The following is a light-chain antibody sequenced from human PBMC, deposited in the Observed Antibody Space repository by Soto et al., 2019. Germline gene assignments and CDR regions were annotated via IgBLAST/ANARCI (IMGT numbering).Light chain of an antibody. V-gene: IGKV3-15*01. J-gene: IGKJ1*01. CDR2: GAS. Sequence: EVVMTQSPATLSVSPGERVTLSCRASQSINAHLAWYQQKPGQAPRLLIHGASTRATGIPARFSGSGFGTELILTISRLQYEDFAVYYCQQYNHWLWTFGQGTKVEIQ. CDR1: QSINAH. CDR3: QQYNHWLWT.